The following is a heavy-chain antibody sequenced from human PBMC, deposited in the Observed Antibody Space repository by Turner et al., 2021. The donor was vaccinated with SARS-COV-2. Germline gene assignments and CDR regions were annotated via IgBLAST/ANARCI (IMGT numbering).Heavy chain of an antibody. J-gene: IGHJ4*02. CDR3: ARQTDSSTWQTYYFDY. V-gene: IGHV3-33*08. CDR1: GFTFSNYD. Sequence: QVQLVESGGGVVQPGRSLRLSCAASGFTFSNYDMHWVRQAPGKGLEWVAVIWYDGSNKYYADSVKGRFTISRDNSKNTLYLQMNSLRAEDTAVYYCARQTDSSTWQTYYFDYWGQGTLVTVSS. D-gene: IGHD6-13*01. CDR2: IWYDGSNK.